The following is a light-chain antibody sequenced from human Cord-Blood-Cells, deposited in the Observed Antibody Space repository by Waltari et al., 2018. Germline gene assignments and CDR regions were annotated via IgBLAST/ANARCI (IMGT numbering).Light chain of an antibody. J-gene: IGKJ1*01. CDR3: QQSYRTLWT. V-gene: IGKV1-39*01. CDR2: AAS. Sequence: DIQMTPSPSFLSASVGDRVTITCRASQGISSYLNWYQQKPGKAPKLLIYAASSLQSGVPSRFSDSGSGTDFTLTISSLQPEDFATYYCQQSYRTLWTFGQGTKVETK. CDR1: QGISSY.